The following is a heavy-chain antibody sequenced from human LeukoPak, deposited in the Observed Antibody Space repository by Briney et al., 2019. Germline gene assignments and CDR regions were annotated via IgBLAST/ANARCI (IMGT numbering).Heavy chain of an antibody. J-gene: IGHJ4*02. CDR3: SNGRTSSGTLQHDY. V-gene: IGHV3-23*01. D-gene: IGHD6-19*01. CDR1: GFTFSSFA. Sequence: GGSLRLSCAASGFTFSSFAMSWVRQAPGQGLEWVSAISDNSGNTYYADSMKGRFTISRDNSENTLYLQMNSLRAEDTALYYCSNGRTSSGTLQHDYWGQGTLVTVSS. CDR2: ISDNSGNT.